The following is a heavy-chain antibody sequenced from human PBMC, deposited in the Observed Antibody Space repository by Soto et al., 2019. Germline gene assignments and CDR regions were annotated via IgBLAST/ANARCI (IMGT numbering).Heavy chain of an antibody. D-gene: IGHD5-12*01. CDR1: GFSLSDHF. J-gene: IGHJ4*02. CDR3: ARDRSRDGYNVFDY. CDR2: IKNDPKSYIT. Sequence: GGSLSLSCVATGFSLSDHFMDWVRQAPGKGLEWVGRIKNDPKSYITDYADSVKGRFTISRDNAKNSLYLQMNSLRAEDTAVYYCARDRSRDGYNVFDYWGQGTLVTVSS. V-gene: IGHV3-72*01.